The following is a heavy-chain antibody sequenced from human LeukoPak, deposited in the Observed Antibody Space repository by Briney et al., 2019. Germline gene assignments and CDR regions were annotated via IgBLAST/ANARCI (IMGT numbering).Heavy chain of an antibody. CDR2: ISSSSSYI. D-gene: IGHD4-11*01. CDR3: ESSLPKPRLQAGGPLTSGLMDV. J-gene: IGHJ6*04. Sequence: PGGSLRLSCAASGFTFSSYSMNWVRQAPGKGLEWVSSISSSSSYIYYADSVKGRFTISRDNAKNSLYLQMNSLRAEDTAVYYCESSLPKPRLQAGGPLTSGLMDVWGKGTTVTVSS. V-gene: IGHV3-21*01. CDR1: GFTFSSYS.